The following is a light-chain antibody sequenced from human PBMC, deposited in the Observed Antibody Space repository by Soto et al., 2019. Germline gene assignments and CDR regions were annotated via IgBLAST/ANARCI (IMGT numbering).Light chain of an antibody. CDR3: SSYTSSSTLEPV. CDR1: SSDVGGYNY. J-gene: IGLJ1*01. CDR2: DVS. Sequence: QSVLTQPASVSGSPGQSITISCTGTSSDVGGYNYVSWYQQHPGKAPKLMIYDVSNRPSGVSNRFSGSKSGNTAPLTISGLQAEDEADYYCSSYTSSSTLEPVFGTGTKVTVL. V-gene: IGLV2-14*01.